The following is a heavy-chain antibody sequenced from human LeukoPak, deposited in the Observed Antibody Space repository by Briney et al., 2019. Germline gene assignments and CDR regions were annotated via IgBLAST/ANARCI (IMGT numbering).Heavy chain of an antibody. CDR3: AKDRDTALDYHYYYMDV. Sequence: PGGSLRLSCAASGFTFSSYGMHWVRQAPGKGLEWVAFIRYDGSNKYYADSVKGRLTISRDNSKNTLYLQMNSLRAEDTAVYYCAKDRDTALDYHYYYMDVWGKGTTVTISS. J-gene: IGHJ6*03. CDR1: GFTFSSYG. D-gene: IGHD5-18*01. CDR2: IRYDGSNK. V-gene: IGHV3-30*02.